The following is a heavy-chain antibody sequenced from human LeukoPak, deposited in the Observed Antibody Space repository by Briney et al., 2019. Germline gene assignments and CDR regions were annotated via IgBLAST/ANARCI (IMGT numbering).Heavy chain of an antibody. CDR2: IWYDGSNK. CDR3: ARVQTGYSSGWSSYWYFDL. Sequence: PGRSLRLSCAASGFTFSSYGMHWVRQAPGKGLEWVAVIWYDGSNKYYADSVKGRFTISRDNAKNSLYLQMNSLRAEDTAVYYCARVQTGYSSGWSSYWYFDLWGRGTLVTVSS. D-gene: IGHD6-19*01. CDR1: GFTFSSYG. J-gene: IGHJ2*01. V-gene: IGHV3-33*01.